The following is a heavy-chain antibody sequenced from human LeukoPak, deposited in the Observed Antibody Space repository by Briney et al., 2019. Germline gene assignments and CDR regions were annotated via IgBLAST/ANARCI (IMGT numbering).Heavy chain of an antibody. J-gene: IGHJ4*02. V-gene: IGHV3-23*01. D-gene: IGHD5-12*01. CDR1: GFTFNTYA. CDR2: IGGGGGT. Sequence: PGGSLRLSCAASGFTFNTYAMSWVRQAPGEGLEWVSSIGGGGGTYYAASLKGRFTISRDNSKNTLYLQMNSLRAEDTAVYYCAKGNSGYNSGYYYHFFDYWGQGTLVTVSS. CDR3: AKGNSGYNSGYYYHFFDY.